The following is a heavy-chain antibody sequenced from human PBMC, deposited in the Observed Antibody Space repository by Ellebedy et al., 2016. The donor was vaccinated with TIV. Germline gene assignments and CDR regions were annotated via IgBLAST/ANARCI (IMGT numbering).Heavy chain of an antibody. CDR2: IYYSGST. J-gene: IGHJ4*02. Sequence: SETLSLTXTVSGGSISSYYWSWIRQPPGKGLEWIGYIYYSGSTNYNPSLKSRVTISVDTSKNQFSLKLSSVTAADTAVYYCASRGYYYDSSGYPGSYFDYWGQGTLVTVSS. V-gene: IGHV4-59*12. CDR3: ASRGYYYDSSGYPGSYFDY. D-gene: IGHD3-22*01. CDR1: GGSISSYY.